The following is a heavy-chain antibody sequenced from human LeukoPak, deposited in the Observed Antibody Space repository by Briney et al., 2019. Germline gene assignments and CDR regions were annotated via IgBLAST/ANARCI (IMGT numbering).Heavy chain of an antibody. J-gene: IGHJ4*02. CDR3: ARDQYYYDSSAPPLY. D-gene: IGHD3-22*01. Sequence: LSGGSLRLSCAASGFTFSSYGMHWVRQAPGKGLEWVSYISSSGNTIYYADSVKGRFTISRDNAKNSLYLQMNSLRAEDTAVYYCARDQYYYDSSAPPLYWGQGTLVTVSS. CDR1: GFTFSSYG. CDR2: ISSSGNTI. V-gene: IGHV3-48*04.